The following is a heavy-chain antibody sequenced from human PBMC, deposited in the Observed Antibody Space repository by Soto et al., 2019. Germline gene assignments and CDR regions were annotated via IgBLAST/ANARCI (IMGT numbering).Heavy chain of an antibody. CDR1: GFTFSSYA. V-gene: IGHV3-30-3*01. J-gene: IGHJ5*02. CDR2: ISYDGSNK. Sequence: QVQLVESGGGVVQPGRSLRLSCAASGFTFSSYAMHWVRQAPGKGLEWVAVISYDGSNKYYADSVKGRFTISRDNSENTLYLQMNSLRAEDTAVYYCAREMQWLVRGWFDPWGQGTLVTVSS. D-gene: IGHD6-19*01. CDR3: AREMQWLVRGWFDP.